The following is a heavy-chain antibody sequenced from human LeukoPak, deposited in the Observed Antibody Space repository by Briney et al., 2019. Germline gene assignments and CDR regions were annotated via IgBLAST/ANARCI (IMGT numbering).Heavy chain of an antibody. CDR1: GFAFNEHA. CDR3: ARAPITSPFYFDS. V-gene: IGHV3-20*04. Sequence: GGSLRPSCTASGFAFNEHAMSWVRQVPGKGLEGASGINWSGGSTGYADPLRGRFTISRDNAKNSLYLQMDSLRAEDTALYYCARAPITSPFYFDSWGQGTLVTVSS. CDR2: INWSGGST. J-gene: IGHJ4*02. D-gene: IGHD2-2*01.